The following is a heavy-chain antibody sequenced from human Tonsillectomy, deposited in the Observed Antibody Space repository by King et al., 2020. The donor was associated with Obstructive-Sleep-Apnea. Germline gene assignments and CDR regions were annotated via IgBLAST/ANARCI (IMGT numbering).Heavy chain of an antibody. Sequence: PLQESGPGLVKASETLSLTCTVSGGSISSYHWSWIRPPPGKGLAWIGYTYYSGSTNYNPSLQSRVTISVDTSKNQFSLKLSSVTAADTAVYYCARGRVRAFDYWGQGTLVTVSS. CDR1: GGSISSYH. CDR3: ARGRVRAFDY. CDR2: TYYSGST. J-gene: IGHJ4*02. V-gene: IGHV4-59*01. D-gene: IGHD1-1*01.